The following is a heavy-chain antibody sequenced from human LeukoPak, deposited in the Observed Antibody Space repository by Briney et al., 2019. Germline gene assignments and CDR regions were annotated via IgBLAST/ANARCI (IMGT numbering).Heavy chain of an antibody. CDR3: ARGYSRGINFDY. CDR2: IYYSGST. V-gene: IGHV4-59*01. Sequence: SETLSLTCTVSGGSISSYYWSWIRQPPGKGLEWIGYIYYSGSTNYNPSLKSRVTISVDTSKNQFSLKLSSVTAADTAVYDCARGYSRGINFDYWGQGTLVTVSS. CDR1: GGSISSYY. D-gene: IGHD3-16*01. J-gene: IGHJ4*02.